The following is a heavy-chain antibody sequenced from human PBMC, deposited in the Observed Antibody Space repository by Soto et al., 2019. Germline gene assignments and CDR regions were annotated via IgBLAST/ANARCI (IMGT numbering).Heavy chain of an antibody. Sequence: QVQLVQSGAEVKKPGSSVKVSCKASGGTFSSYTISWVRQAPGQGLEWMGRIIPILGIANYAQKFQGRVTITADKSTSTAYMELSSLRSEDTAVYYCARDSSSSSTTVTTAYFDYWGQGTLVTVSS. CDR2: IIPILGIA. J-gene: IGHJ4*02. D-gene: IGHD4-17*01. CDR3: ARDSSSSSTTVTTAYFDY. V-gene: IGHV1-69*08. CDR1: GGTFSSYT.